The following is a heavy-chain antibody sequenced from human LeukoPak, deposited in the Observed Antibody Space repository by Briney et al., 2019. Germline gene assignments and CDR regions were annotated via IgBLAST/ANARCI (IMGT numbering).Heavy chain of an antibody. CDR2: IYHSGST. D-gene: IGHD6-19*01. Sequence: SETLSLTCTVSGYSISSGYYWGWIRQPPGKGLEWIGSIYHSGSTYYNPSLKSRVTISVDTSKNQFSLKLSSVTAADTAVYYCARDRVIAVADSGAFDIWGQGTMVTVSS. CDR3: ARDRVIAVADSGAFDI. CDR1: GYSISSGYY. V-gene: IGHV4-38-2*02. J-gene: IGHJ3*02.